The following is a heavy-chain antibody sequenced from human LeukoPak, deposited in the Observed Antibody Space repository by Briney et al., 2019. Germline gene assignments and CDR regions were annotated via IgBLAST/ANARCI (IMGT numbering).Heavy chain of an antibody. CDR3: ARDKHNYDY. CDR2: ISGSGVST. J-gene: IGHJ4*02. V-gene: IGHV3-23*01. Sequence: PGGSLRLSCAASGFTFSSYGMSWVRQAPGQGLEWVSVISGSGVSTYYADSVKGRFTISRDNSKNTLYLQMNSLRAEDTAVYYCARDKHNYDYWGQGTLVTVSS. CDR1: GFTFSSYG. D-gene: IGHD5-24*01.